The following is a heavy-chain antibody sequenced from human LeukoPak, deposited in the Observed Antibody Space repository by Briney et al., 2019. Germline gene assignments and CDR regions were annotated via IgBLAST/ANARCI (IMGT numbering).Heavy chain of an antibody. CDR2: IYYSGST. D-gene: IGHD3-22*01. CDR3: ARVGTYYDSSGYSSFVVY. CDR1: GGSISSSSYY. V-gene: IGHV4-39*07. Sequence: PSETLSLTCTVSGGSISSSSYYWGWIRQPPGKGLEWIGSIYYSGSTYYNPFLKSRVTISVDTSKNQFSLKLSSVTAADTAVYYCARVGTYYDSSGYSSFVVYWGQGTLVTVSS. J-gene: IGHJ4*02.